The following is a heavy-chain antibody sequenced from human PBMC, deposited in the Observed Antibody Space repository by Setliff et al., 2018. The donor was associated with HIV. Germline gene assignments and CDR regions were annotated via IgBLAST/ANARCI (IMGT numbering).Heavy chain of an antibody. CDR2: IIPIFGSA. CDR3: ARPTYYTDNSGHPRYYFET. J-gene: IGHJ5*02. Sequence: SVKVSCKASGGTFSSYAISWVRQAPGQGLEWMGGIIPIFGSANFPQNFQGRLTITVDEPTSTAYMELSSLTSDDTAVYYCARPTYYTDNSGHPRYYFETWGQGTRVTVSS. V-gene: IGHV1-69*13. CDR1: GGTFSSYA. D-gene: IGHD3-22*01.